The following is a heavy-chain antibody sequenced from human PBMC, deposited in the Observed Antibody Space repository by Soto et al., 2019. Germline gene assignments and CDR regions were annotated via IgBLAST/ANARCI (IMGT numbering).Heavy chain of an antibody. CDR1: GFTFSSYG. V-gene: IGHV3-33*01. Sequence: QVQLVESGGGVVQPGRSLRLSCAASGFTFSSYGMHWVRQAPGKGLEWVAVIGYDGSNKYYADSVKGRFTISRDNSKNTLYLQMNSLRAEDTAVYYCARGLYYYDSSGYLGYFDYWGQGTLVTVSS. CDR3: ARGLYYYDSSGYLGYFDY. J-gene: IGHJ4*02. D-gene: IGHD3-22*01. CDR2: IGYDGSNK.